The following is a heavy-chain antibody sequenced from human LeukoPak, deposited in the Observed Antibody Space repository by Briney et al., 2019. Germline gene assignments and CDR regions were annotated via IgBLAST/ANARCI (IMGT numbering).Heavy chain of an antibody. J-gene: IGHJ5*02. D-gene: IGHD4-17*01. CDR3: ARGPMTTVTSWFDP. Sequence: SETLSLTCAVYGGSFSGYYRSWIRQPPGKGLEWIGEINHSGSTNYNPSLKSRVTISVDTSKNQFSLKLSSVTATDTAVYYCARGPMTTVTSWFDPWGQVTLVTVSS. CDR2: INHSGST. CDR1: GGSFSGYY. V-gene: IGHV4-34*01.